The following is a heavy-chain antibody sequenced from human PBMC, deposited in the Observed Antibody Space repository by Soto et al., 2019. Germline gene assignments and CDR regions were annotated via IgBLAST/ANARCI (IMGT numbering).Heavy chain of an antibody. Sequence: QVQLVQSGAEVKKPGASVKVSCKASGYTFTSYGMHWVRQAPGQRLEWMGWINAGNGNTKYSQKFQGRVTITRDTSWSAVHMERSSLRSEDTAVNFCARDGYCSGGSCYFYSDYSYYYGMDVWVQVSTVTVSS. CDR1: GYTFTSYG. V-gene: IGHV1-3*01. J-gene: IGHJ6*02. D-gene: IGHD2-15*01. CDR3: ARDGYCSGGSCYFYSDYSYYYGMDV. CDR2: INAGNGNT.